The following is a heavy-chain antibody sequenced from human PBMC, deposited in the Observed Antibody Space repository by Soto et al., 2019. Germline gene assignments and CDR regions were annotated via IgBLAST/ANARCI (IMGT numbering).Heavy chain of an antibody. CDR2: ISSNGGST. CDR3: VKGSLWSGLDYFGV. Sequence: GGSLRLSCAASGFTFSSYGMHWVRQAPGKGLEYVSAISSNGGSTYYADSVKGRFTISRDNSKNTLYLQMSSLRAEDTAVYYCVKGSLWSGLDYFGVWGQGTTVTVSS. J-gene: IGHJ6*02. V-gene: IGHV3-64D*06. D-gene: IGHD3-3*01. CDR1: GFTFSSYG.